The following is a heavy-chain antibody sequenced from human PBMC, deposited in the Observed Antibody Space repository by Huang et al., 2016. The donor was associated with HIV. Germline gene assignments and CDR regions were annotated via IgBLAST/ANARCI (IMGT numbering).Heavy chain of an antibody. CDR3: AKGGSAAAVLDF. CDR1: GFTFSSYG. D-gene: IGHD6-13*01. J-gene: IGHJ4*02. CDR2: IADEAKTK. Sequence: QVQLVESGGGVVQPGRSLRISCAAPGFTFSSYGMHWVRQGPGKGLEGVAVIADEAKTKYYADSVKGRFSISRDNSKTTVYLQLNSLRLEDTAVYYCAKGGSAAAVLDFWGQGTLVTVSS. V-gene: IGHV3-30*18.